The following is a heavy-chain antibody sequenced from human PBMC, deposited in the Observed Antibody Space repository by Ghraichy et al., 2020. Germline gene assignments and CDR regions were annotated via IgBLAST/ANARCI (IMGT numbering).Heavy chain of an antibody. J-gene: IGHJ3*02. Sequence: SETRSLTCAVYGGSFSGYYWSWIRQPPGKGLEWIGEINHSGSTNYNPSLKSRVTISVDTSKNQFSLKLSSVTAADTAVYYCARRDRVTMVRGAFDIWGQGTMVTVSS. CDR1: GGSFSGYY. V-gene: IGHV4-34*01. D-gene: IGHD3-10*01. CDR2: INHSGST. CDR3: ARRDRVTMVRGAFDI.